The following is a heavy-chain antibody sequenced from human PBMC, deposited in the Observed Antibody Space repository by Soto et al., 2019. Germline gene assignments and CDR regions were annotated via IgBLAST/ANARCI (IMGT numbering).Heavy chain of an antibody. J-gene: IGHJ5*02. CDR3: AKDRRKMNWFDP. CDR2: ISYDGSNK. CDR1: GFTFSSYA. V-gene: IGHV3-30*18. Sequence: GGSLRLSCAASGFTFSSYAMSWVRQAPGKGLEWVAVISYDGSNKYYADSVKGRFTISRDNSKNTLYLQMNSLRAEDTAVYYCAKDRRKMNWFDPWGQGTLVTVSS.